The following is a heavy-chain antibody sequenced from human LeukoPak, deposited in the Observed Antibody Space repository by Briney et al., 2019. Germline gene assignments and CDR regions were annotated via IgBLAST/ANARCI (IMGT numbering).Heavy chain of an antibody. D-gene: IGHD5-18*01. Sequence: GGSLRLSCAASGFTFSTYWMHWVRQPPGKGLVWVSRINSDGSSTNYADSVKGRFTISRDNAKNTLYLQMNSLRAEDTAVYYCTRVKVEYSYGIDYWGQGTLVTVS. V-gene: IGHV3-74*01. CDR3: TRVKVEYSYGIDY. J-gene: IGHJ4*02. CDR2: INSDGSST. CDR1: GFTFSTYW.